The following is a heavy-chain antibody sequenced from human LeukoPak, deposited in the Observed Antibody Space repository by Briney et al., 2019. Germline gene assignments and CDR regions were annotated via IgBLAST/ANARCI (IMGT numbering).Heavy chain of an antibody. V-gene: IGHV3-66*01. CDR3: ARGAYYDSSGYLGY. J-gene: IGHJ4*02. D-gene: IGHD3-22*01. CDR2: IYSGGST. Sequence: GGSLRLSCAASGFTVSSNYMSWVRQAPGKGLEWVSVIYSGGSTYYADSVKGRFTISRDNSKNTLYLQMNSLRAEDTAVYYCARGAYYDSSGYLGYWGQGTLVTVSS. CDR1: GFTVSSNY.